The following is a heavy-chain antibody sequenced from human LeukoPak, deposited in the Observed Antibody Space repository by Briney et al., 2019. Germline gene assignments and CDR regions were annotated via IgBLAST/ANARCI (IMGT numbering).Heavy chain of an antibody. V-gene: IGHV3-23*01. J-gene: IGHJ4*02. CDR1: GFTFSSYA. CDR3: AKGGNLGYSYGSYYFDY. Sequence: GGSLRLSCAASGFTFSSYAMSWVRQAPGKGLEWVSAISGSGGSTYYADSVKGRFTISRDNSKNTLYLQMNSLRAEDTAVYYCAKGGNLGYSYGSYYFDYWGQGTLVTVSS. CDR2: ISGSGGST. D-gene: IGHD5-18*01.